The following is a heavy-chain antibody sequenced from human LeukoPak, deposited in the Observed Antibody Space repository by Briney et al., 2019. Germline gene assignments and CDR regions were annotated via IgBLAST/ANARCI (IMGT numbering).Heavy chain of an antibody. Sequence: SETLSLTCTVSGGSMGGHYWSWIRQPPGKGLEWIGYIYYNGSTNYNPSLKSRVTISVDTSKNQFSLKLSSVTAADTAVYYCASEVLVVEAAGTFPPDYWGQGTLVTVSS. CDR2: IYYNGST. J-gene: IGHJ4*02. CDR3: ASEVLVVEAAGTFPPDY. D-gene: IGHD6-13*01. CDR1: GGSMGGHY. V-gene: IGHV4-59*08.